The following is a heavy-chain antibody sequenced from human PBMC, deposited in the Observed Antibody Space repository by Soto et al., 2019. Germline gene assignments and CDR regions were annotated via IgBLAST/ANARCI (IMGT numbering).Heavy chain of an antibody. J-gene: IGHJ4*02. Sequence: ASVKVSCKASGYTFTSYFVHCVRQAPGQGLDWMGIINPSGGSTSYAQKLQGRVTVTRDTSTSTVYMELSSLRSEDSAVYYCARALGYDTSGYHYSDYWGQGTLVTVSS. D-gene: IGHD3-22*01. CDR1: GYTFTSYF. V-gene: IGHV1-46*01. CDR2: INPSGGST. CDR3: ARALGYDTSGYHYSDY.